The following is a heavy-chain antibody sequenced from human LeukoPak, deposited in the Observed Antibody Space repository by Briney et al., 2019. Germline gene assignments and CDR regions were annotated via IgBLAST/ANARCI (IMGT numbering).Heavy chain of an antibody. CDR1: GGSISTTTYY. CDR2: IYGST. CDR3: ARTRMDFDS. D-gene: IGHD1-14*01. Sequence: PSETLSLTCTVSGGSISTTTYYWGWIRQPPGKGLEWIGSIYGSTYYSPSLKSRVTISVDTSKNQFSLKLNSVTAADTAVYYCARTRMDFDSWGQGILVTVSS. V-gene: IGHV4-39*01. J-gene: IGHJ4*02.